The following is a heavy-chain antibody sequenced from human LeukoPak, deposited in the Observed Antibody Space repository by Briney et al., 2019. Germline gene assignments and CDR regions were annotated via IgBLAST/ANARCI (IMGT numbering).Heavy chain of an antibody. D-gene: IGHD6-6*01. J-gene: IGHJ4*02. Sequence: SETLSLTCAVSGGSISSSNWWSWVRQPPGKGLEWIGEINHSGSTNYNPSLKSRVTISVDTSKNQFSLKLSSVTAADTAVYYCARMEYSSSSALDYWGQGTLVTVSS. CDR3: ARMEYSSSSALDY. CDR1: GGSISSSNW. CDR2: INHSGST. V-gene: IGHV4-4*02.